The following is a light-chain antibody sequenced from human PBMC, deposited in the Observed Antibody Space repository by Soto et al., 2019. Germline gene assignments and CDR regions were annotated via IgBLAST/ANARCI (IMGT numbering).Light chain of an antibody. CDR3: LQYNNWPEYT. J-gene: IGKJ2*01. CDR2: GAS. Sequence: EMVLTQSPVTLSVSPGEGATLSCRASQSVGSSLAWYQQKPGQPPRILIFGASTRVTGVPARFSGSGFGTEFTLTITSLQSDDFAVYYCLQYNNWPEYTFGQGTKVEIK. CDR1: QSVGSS. V-gene: IGKV3-15*01.